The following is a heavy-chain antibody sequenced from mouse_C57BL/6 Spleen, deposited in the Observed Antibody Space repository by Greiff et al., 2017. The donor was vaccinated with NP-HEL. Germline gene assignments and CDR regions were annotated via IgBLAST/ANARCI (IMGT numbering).Heavy chain of an antibody. V-gene: IGHV1-52*01. CDR3: ASLLTTVVADHFDV. J-gene: IGHJ1*03. CDR1: GYTFTSYW. Sequence: QVQLQQPGAELVRPGSSVKLSCKASGYTFTSYWMHWVKQRPIQGLEWIGNIDPSDSETHYNQKFKDKATLTVDKSSSTAYMQLSSLTSEDSAVYYCASLLTTVVADHFDVWGTGTTVTVSS. D-gene: IGHD1-1*01. CDR2: IDPSDSET.